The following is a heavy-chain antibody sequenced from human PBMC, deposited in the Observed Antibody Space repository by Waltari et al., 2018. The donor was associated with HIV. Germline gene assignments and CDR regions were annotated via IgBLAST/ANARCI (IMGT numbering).Heavy chain of an antibody. Sequence: QVQLQESGPGLVKPSETLSLTCTVPGGSLSSYYWSWIGQPAGKGLEWIGRIYTSGSTNYNPSLKSRVTMSVDTSKNQFSLKLSSVTAADTAVYYCARDIAPAANYYYYGMDVWGQGTTVTVSS. V-gene: IGHV4-4*07. D-gene: IGHD2-2*01. CDR1: GGSLSSYY. J-gene: IGHJ6*02. CDR2: IYTSGST. CDR3: ARDIAPAANYYYYGMDV.